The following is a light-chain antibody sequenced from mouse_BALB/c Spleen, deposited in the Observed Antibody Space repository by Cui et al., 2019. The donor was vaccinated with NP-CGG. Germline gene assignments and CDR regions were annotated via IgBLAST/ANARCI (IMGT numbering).Light chain of an antibody. Sequence: QAAETQKSALTTSPGETVTLTCRSNSGTITTSNYANWVQEKPDHLFTGLIGGTNNRAPGVPARFSGSLIGDKAALTITGAQTEDEAIYFCALWYSNHWVFGGGTKLTVL. CDR1: SGTITTSNY. CDR2: GTN. J-gene: IGLJ1*01. CDR3: ALWYSNHWV. V-gene: IGLV1*01.